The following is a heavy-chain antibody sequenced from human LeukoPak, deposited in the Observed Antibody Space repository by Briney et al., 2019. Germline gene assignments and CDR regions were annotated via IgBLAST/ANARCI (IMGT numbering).Heavy chain of an antibody. CDR2: IKEDGSDK. D-gene: IGHD3-3*01. V-gene: IGHV3-7*03. J-gene: IGHJ4*02. CDR1: GFTFSNYW. Sequence: GGSLRLSCAASGFTFSNYWMSWVRQTPGKGLEWVANIKEDGSDKYYVDSLKGRFTISRDNAKNSQYLQMNGLRAEDTAVYYCAKDRTRQAYWGQGTLVTVSS. CDR3: AKDRTRQAY.